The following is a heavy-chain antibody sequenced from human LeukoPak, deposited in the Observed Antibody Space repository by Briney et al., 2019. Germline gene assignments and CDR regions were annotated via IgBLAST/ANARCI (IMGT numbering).Heavy chain of an antibody. J-gene: IGHJ3*02. CDR3: ARGSRATRDAFDT. Sequence: GGSLRLSCAASGFTFSSYSMNWVRQAPGKGLEWVSSISSSSSYIYYADSVKGRFTISRDNAKNSLYLQMNSLRAEDTAVYYCARGSRATRDAFDTWGQGTMVTVSS. CDR1: GFTFSSYS. CDR2: ISSSSSYI. D-gene: IGHD1-26*01. V-gene: IGHV3-21*01.